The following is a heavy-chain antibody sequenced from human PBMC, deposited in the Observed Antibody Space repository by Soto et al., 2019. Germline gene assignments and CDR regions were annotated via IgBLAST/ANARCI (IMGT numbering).Heavy chain of an antibody. CDR1: GYTLTELS. Sequence: ASVKVSCKVSGYTLTELSMHWVRQAPGKGLEWMGGFDPEDGETIYAQKFQGRVTMTEDTSTDTAYMELSSLRSEDTAVYYCATDRHFSSTSCYRPGHWFDPWGQGTLLTVSS. V-gene: IGHV1-24*01. J-gene: IGHJ5*02. CDR2: FDPEDGET. D-gene: IGHD2-2*01. CDR3: ATDRHFSSTSCYRPGHWFDP.